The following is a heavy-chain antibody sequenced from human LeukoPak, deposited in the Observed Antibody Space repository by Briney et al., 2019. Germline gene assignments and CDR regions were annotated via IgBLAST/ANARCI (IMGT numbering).Heavy chain of an antibody. J-gene: IGHJ5*02. CDR2: ISGSGSTI. D-gene: IGHD3-10*01. V-gene: IGHV3-48*03. CDR3: SKGVDIWFGAYNWFDP. CDR1: GFTFSSYE. Sequence: PGGSLRLSCAASGFTFSSYEMNWVRQAPGKGLEWVSYISGSGSTIYYADSVKGRFTISRDNAKNSLYLQMNSLRAEDKAVYYCSKGVDIWFGAYNWFDPWGQGTLVTVSS.